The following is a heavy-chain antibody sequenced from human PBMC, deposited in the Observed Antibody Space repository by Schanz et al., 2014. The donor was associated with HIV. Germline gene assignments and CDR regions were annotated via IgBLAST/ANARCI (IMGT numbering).Heavy chain of an antibody. CDR1: GFTFSTFG. CDR3: ALSRPSGYGGSWYFDL. D-gene: IGHD2-15*01. Sequence: QVQLVESGGGVVQPGRSLRLSCTASGFTFSTFGMHWVRQAPGKGLECVAVISYDGSKKYYADSVKGRFTISRDNSKNXXXLQMNSLRAEDTAVXYCALSRPSGYGGSWYFDLWGRGTLVAVSS. J-gene: IGHJ2*01. V-gene: IGHV3-30*03. CDR2: ISYDGSKK.